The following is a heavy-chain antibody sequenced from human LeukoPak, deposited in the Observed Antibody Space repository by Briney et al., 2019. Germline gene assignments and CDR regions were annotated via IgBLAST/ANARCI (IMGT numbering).Heavy chain of an antibody. D-gene: IGHD3-10*01. CDR1: NYSISSDYY. Sequence: SESLSLTCIVSNYSISSDYYWSGIRQSPGKGREGIGEITHRGSSNYNPSLKRRVTISLDTSKNQFSLKLSSVTAADTAVYYCAKPLYGSGSYYNWFDPWGQGTLVTVSS. CDR3: AKPLYGSGSYYNWFDP. V-gene: IGHV4-38-2*02. CDR2: ITHRGSS. J-gene: IGHJ5*02.